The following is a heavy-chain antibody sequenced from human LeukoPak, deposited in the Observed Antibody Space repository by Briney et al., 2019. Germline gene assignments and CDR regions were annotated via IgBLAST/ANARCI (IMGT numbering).Heavy chain of an antibody. J-gene: IGHJ3*02. Sequence: ASVKVSCKASGYTFTGHYMHWVRQAPGQGLEWMGWIYPKTGGTIYAQKFQTRVTMTRDTSITTAFMELNILKSDDTAVYYCVRDGYSGGAFDIRGQGTMVTVSS. D-gene: IGHD5-12*01. CDR3: VRDGYSGGAFDI. CDR1: GYTFTGHY. V-gene: IGHV1-2*02. CDR2: IYPKTGGT.